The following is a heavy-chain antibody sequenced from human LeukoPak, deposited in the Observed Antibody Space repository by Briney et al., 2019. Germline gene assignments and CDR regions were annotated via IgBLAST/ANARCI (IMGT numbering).Heavy chain of an antibody. CDR2: IKEDGSEK. Sequence: GGSLRLSCAASGFTFSTYWMGWVRQAPGKGLEWVANIKEDGSEKYHLDSVKGRFTISRDNAQNSLHLEMNSLRAEDTAVYYCARGSRPEVATILYDNWGQGTLITVSP. D-gene: IGHD5-12*01. CDR1: GFTFSTYW. CDR3: ARGSRPEVATILYDN. V-gene: IGHV3-7*01. J-gene: IGHJ4*02.